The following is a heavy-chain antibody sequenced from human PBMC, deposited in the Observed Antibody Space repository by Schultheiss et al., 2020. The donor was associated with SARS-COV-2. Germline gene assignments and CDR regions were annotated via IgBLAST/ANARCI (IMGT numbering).Heavy chain of an antibody. CDR2: IWYDGSNK. J-gene: IGHJ4*02. CDR3: ARGDTRSSLCY. D-gene: IGHD6-6*01. CDR1: GFTFGSFA. Sequence: GGSLRLSCAASGFTFGSFALSWVRQAPGKGLEWVAVIWYDGSNKYYADSVKGRFTISRDNSKNTLYLQLNSLRAEDTAVYYCARGDTRSSLCYWGQGTLVTVSS. V-gene: IGHV3-33*08.